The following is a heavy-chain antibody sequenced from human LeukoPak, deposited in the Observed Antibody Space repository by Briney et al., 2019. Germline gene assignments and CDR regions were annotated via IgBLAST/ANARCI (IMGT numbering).Heavy chain of an antibody. D-gene: IGHD3-22*01. CDR1: GFTFSSYS. CDR2: ISGSSSAI. CDR3: AFLHITMIVVGPGDAFDI. Sequence: GGSLRLSCAASGFTFSSYSVNWVRQAPGKGLEWISYISGSSSAIYYADSVKGRFTISRDNAKNSLYLQMNSLRAEDTAVYYCAFLHITMIVVGPGDAFDIWGQGTMVTVSS. V-gene: IGHV3-48*01. J-gene: IGHJ3*02.